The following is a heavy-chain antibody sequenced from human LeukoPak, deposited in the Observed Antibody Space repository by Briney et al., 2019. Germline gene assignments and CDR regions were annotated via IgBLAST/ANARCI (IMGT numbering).Heavy chain of an antibody. J-gene: IGHJ4*02. CDR3: AGVSQLLAFDY. Sequence: ASVKVSCKASGYTITGYYMHWVRQSPGQGLEWMGWINPNSGGTNYAQKFQGRVTMTRDTSISTAYMELSRLRSDDTAVYYCAGVSQLLAFDYWGQATLVTVSS. CDR1: GYTITGYY. CDR2: INPNSGGT. V-gene: IGHV1-2*02. D-gene: IGHD2-2*01.